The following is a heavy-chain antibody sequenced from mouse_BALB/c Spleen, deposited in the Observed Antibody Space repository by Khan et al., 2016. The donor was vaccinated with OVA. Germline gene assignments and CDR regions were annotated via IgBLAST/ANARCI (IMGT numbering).Heavy chain of an antibody. J-gene: IGHJ4*01. V-gene: IGHV9-3-1*01. Sequence: QIQLVQSGPELKKPGETVKISCKASGYTFTKFGMNWVKQAPGKGLEWMGWINTYTGEPTYADDFKGRFAFSMETSASTAYLQINNLKDEDTATYCCARPPYFSDTMAYWGQGTSVTVSS. CDR1: GYTFTKFG. CDR3: ARPPYFSDTMAY. CDR2: INTYTGEP. D-gene: IGHD2-10*01.